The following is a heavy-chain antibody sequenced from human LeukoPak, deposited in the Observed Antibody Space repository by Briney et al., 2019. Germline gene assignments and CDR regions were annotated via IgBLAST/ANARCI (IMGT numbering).Heavy chain of an antibody. CDR3: ASGRRDGYNSNWFDP. V-gene: IGHV4-31*03. CDR2: IYYSGST. Sequence: PSETLSLTCTVSGGSISSGGYYWSWIRQHPGKGLEWIGYIYYSGSTYYNPSLKSRVTTSVDTSKNQFSLKLSSVTAADTAVYYCASGRRDGYNSNWFDPWGQGNVVTVSS. CDR1: GGSISSGGYY. D-gene: IGHD5-24*01. J-gene: IGHJ5*02.